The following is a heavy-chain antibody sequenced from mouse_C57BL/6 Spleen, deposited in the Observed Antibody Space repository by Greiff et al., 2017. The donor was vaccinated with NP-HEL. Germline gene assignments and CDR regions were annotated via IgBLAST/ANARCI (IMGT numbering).Heavy chain of an antibody. Sequence: VQLQQSGAELVKPGASVKISCKASGYAFSSYWMNWVKQRPGKGLEWIGQIYPGDGDTNYNGKFKGKATLTADKSSSTAYMQLSSLTSEDFAVYFCARGSNYDYAMDYWGQGTSVTVSS. CDR1: GYAFSSYW. CDR3: ARGSNYDYAMDY. D-gene: IGHD2-5*01. J-gene: IGHJ4*01. CDR2: IYPGDGDT. V-gene: IGHV1-80*01.